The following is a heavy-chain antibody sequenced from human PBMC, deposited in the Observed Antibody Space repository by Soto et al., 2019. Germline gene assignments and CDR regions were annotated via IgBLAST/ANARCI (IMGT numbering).Heavy chain of an antibody. CDR2: ISGNSFTT. CDR1: GFTFRNYG. D-gene: IGHD2-15*01. CDR3: ARGRGGLMY. J-gene: IGHJ4*02. Sequence: EVQLLESGGDSVQPGGSLRLSCAASGFTFRNYGMTWVRQAPGKGLEWVSCISGNSFTTFYADSVEGRFTISRDNSKNMLFLQMTSLRGEDTAVYYCARGRGGLMYWGRGTLVTVSS. V-gene: IGHV3-23*01.